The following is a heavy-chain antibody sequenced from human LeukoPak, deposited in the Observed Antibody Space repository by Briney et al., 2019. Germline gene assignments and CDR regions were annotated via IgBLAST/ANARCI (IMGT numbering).Heavy chain of an antibody. CDR1: GFTFSSYG. J-gene: IGHJ4*02. V-gene: IGHV3-30*18. D-gene: IGHD3-10*01. Sequence: PGGSLRLSCAASGFTFSSYGMHWVRQAPGKGLEWVAVISYDGSNKYYADSVKGRFTISRDNSKNTLYLQMNSLRAEDTAVYYCAKDSELLWFGELLYGASLAPPDYWGQGTLVTVSS. CDR3: AKDSELLWFGELLYGASLAPPDY. CDR2: ISYDGSNK.